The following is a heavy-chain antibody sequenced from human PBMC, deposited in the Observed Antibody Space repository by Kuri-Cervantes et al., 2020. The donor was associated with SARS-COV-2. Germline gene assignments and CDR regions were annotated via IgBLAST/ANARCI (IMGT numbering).Heavy chain of an antibody. J-gene: IGHJ6*03. Sequence: GGSLRLSCAASGFTFSSYGMHWVRQAPGKGLEWVAFIRYDGSNKYYADSVKGRFTISRDNSKNTLYLQMNSLRAEDTAVYYCATTMHELWEYYMDVWGKGTTVTGSS. CDR2: IRYDGSNK. V-gene: IGHV3-30*02. CDR3: ATTMHELWEYYMDV. CDR1: GFTFSSYG. D-gene: IGHD1-26*01.